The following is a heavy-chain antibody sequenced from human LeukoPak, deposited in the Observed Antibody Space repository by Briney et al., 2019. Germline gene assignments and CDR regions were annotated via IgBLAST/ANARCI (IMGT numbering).Heavy chain of an antibody. J-gene: IGHJ4*02. CDR1: GYTFTSYA. Sequence: GASVKVSCRASGYTFTSYAMNWVRQAPGQGLEWMGWINTNTGNPTYAQGFTGRFVFSLDTSVSTAYLQISSLKTEDTAVYYCARAVVNERTGFPFGDWGQGTLVTVSS. CDR2: INTNTGNP. V-gene: IGHV7-4-1*02. CDR3: ARAVVNERTGFPFGD. D-gene: IGHD3-16*01.